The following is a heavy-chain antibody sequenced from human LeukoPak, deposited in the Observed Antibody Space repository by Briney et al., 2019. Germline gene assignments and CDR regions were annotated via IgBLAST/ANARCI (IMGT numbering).Heavy chain of an antibody. CDR2: ISWNSGSI. V-gene: IGHV3-9*01. D-gene: IGHD6-13*01. CDR3: AKDKAAAGTGYYYYGMDV. CDR1: GFTFDDYA. Sequence: PGGSLRLSCAASGFTFDDYAMHWVRQAPGKGLEWVSGISWNSGSIGYADSVKGRFTISRDNAKNSLYLQMNSLRAEDTALYYCAKDKAAAGTGYYYYGMDVWGQGTTVTASS. J-gene: IGHJ6*02.